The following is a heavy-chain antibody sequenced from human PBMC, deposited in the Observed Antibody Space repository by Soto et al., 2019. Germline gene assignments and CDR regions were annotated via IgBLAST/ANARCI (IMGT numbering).Heavy chain of an antibody. CDR2: INHSGST. CDR3: ARGPRIMITFGGVKGGYYMDV. J-gene: IGHJ6*03. CDR1: GGSFSGYY. V-gene: IGHV4-34*01. D-gene: IGHD3-16*01. Sequence: SETLSLTCAVYGGSFSGYYWSWIRQPPGKGLEWIGEINHSGSTNYNPSLKSRVTISVDTSKNQFSLKLSSVTAADTAVYYCARGPRIMITFGGVKGGYYMDVWGKGTTVT.